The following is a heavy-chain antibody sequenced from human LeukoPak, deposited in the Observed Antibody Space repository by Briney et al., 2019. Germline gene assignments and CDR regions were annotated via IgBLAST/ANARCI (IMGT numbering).Heavy chain of an antibody. D-gene: IGHD6-19*01. J-gene: IGHJ4*02. CDR2: ISSSSSYI. CDR3: ARLAVAGPFDY. Sequence: GGSLRLSCAASGFTFSSYSMNWVRRAPGKGLEWVSSISSSSSYIYYADSVKGRFTISRDNAKNSLYLQMNSLRAEDTAVYYCARLAVAGPFDYRGQGTLVTVSS. CDR1: GFTFSSYS. V-gene: IGHV3-21*01.